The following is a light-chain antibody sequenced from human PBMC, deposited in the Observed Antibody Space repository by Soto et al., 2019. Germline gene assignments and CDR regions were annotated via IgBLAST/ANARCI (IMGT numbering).Light chain of an antibody. CDR3: HQSNNWPFT. Sequence: EIVMTQSPATLSVSPGERATLSRRASQSVSSNLAWYQQKPGQAPRLLIYGASTRATGIPARFSGSGSGTEFTLTIGSLQSEDFAVYYCHQSNNWPFTFGQGTRLEIK. CDR1: QSVSSN. CDR2: GAS. V-gene: IGKV3-15*01. J-gene: IGKJ5*01.